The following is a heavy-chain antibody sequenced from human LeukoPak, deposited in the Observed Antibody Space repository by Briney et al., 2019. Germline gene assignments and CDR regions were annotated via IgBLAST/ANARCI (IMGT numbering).Heavy chain of an antibody. CDR3: ARDRSLGLDYDFWSGYYHFDY. V-gene: IGHV4-4*07. Sequence: PSETLSLXCTVSGGSNSSYYWSWIRLPAGKGLESIGRIYTSGSTNYSPSLKSRVTMSVDTSKNQFSLKLSSVTAADTAVYYCARDRSLGLDYDFWSGYYHFDYWGQGTLVTVSS. D-gene: IGHD3-3*01. CDR1: GGSNSSYY. J-gene: IGHJ4*02. CDR2: IYTSGST.